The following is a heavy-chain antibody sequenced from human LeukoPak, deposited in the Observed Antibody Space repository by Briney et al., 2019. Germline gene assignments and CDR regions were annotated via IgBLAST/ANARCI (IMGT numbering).Heavy chain of an antibody. CDR3: ARGLLLWFGELLSAHFDY. CDR2: ISGNTGST. Sequence: PGGSLRLSCTASGFTLSTYAMSWVRQAPGKGLEWVSLISGNTGSTYYADSVKGRFTISRDNSKDTLYLQMNSLRAEDTAVYYCARGLLLWFGELLSAHFDYWGQGTLVTVSS. V-gene: IGHV3-23*01. J-gene: IGHJ4*02. D-gene: IGHD3-10*01. CDR1: GFTLSTYA.